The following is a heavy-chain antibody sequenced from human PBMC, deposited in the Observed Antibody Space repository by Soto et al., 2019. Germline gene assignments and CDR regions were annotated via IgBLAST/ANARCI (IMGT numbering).Heavy chain of an antibody. V-gene: IGHV3-73*01. Sequence: EVQLVESGGGLVQPGGSLKLSCAASGFTFSGSAMHWVRQASWKGLEWVGRIRSKANSYATAYAASVKGRFTISRDDSKNTAYLQMNSLKTEDTAVYYCTRRNDFWSGYPLDYWGQGTLVTVSS. CDR1: GFTFSGSA. J-gene: IGHJ4*02. CDR2: IRSKANSYAT. D-gene: IGHD3-3*01. CDR3: TRRNDFWSGYPLDY.